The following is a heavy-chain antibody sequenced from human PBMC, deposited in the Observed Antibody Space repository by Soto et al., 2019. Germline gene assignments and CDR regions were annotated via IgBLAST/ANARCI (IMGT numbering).Heavy chain of an antibody. J-gene: IGHJ5*02. V-gene: IGHV4-4*07. CDR1: GASISGFY. Sequence: SETLSLTCTVSGASISGFYWSWIRKSAGKGLEWIGRIYATGTTDYNPSLKSRVMMSVDTSKKQFSLKLRSVTAADTAVYYCVRYGTKTLREWFDPWGQGILVTVSS. D-gene: IGHD1-1*01. CDR3: VRYGTKTLREWFDP. CDR2: IYATGTT.